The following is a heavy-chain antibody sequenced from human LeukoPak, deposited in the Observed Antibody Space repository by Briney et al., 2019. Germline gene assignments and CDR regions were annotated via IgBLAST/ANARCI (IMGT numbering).Heavy chain of an antibody. CDR2: ISSSSSYI. V-gene: IGHV3-21*01. CDR3: ARDSEDYDFWSGPPP. J-gene: IGHJ5*02. CDR1: GFTFSSYS. Sequence: GGSLRLSCAASGFTFSSYSMNWVRQAPGKGLEWVSSISSSSSYIYYADSVKGRFTISRDNAKNSPYLQMNSLRAEDTAVYYCARDSEDYDFWSGPPPWGQGTLVTVSS. D-gene: IGHD3-3*01.